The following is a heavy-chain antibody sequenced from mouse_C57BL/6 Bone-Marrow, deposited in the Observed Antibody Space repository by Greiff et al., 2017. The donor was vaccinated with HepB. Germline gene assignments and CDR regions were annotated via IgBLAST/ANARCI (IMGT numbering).Heavy chain of an antibody. Sequence: VQLQQPGTELVKPGASVKLSCKASGYTFTSYWMHWVKQRPGQGLEWIGNINPSNGSTNYNEKFKSKATLTVDKSSSTAYMQLSSLTSEDSSVYYSASDYYGSSLYYAMDYWGQGTSVTESS. J-gene: IGHJ4*01. CDR3: ASDYYGSSLYYAMDY. D-gene: IGHD1-1*01. CDR2: INPSNGST. V-gene: IGHV1-53*01. CDR1: GYTFTSYW.